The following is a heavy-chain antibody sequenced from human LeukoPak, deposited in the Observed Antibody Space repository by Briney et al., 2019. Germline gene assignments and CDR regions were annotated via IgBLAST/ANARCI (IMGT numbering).Heavy chain of an antibody. Sequence: SETLSLTCTVSGASISGGGFFWSWIRQPPGKDLEWIGYIYYSGSSNYNPSLKSRVTISVDASKNQFSLKLSSVTAADTAVFFCARVLSSGWTGFDYWGQGTPVTVSS. CDR3: ARVLSSGWTGFDY. D-gene: IGHD6-19*01. J-gene: IGHJ4*02. V-gene: IGHV4-61*08. CDR1: GASISGGGFF. CDR2: IYYSGSS.